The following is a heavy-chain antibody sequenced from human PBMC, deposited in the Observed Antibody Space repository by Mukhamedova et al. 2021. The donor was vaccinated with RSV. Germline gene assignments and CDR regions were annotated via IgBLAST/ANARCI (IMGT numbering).Heavy chain of an antibody. Sequence: GEINHSGSTNYNPSLKSRVTISVDTSKNQFSLKLSFVTAADKAVYHCARSGSGSYY. CDR3: ARSGSGSYY. J-gene: IGHJ6*01. D-gene: IGHD1-26*01. CDR2: INHSGST. V-gene: IGHV4-34*01.